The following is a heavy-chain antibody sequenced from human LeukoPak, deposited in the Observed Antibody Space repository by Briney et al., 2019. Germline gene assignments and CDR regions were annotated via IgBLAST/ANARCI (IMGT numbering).Heavy chain of an antibody. V-gene: IGHV1-2*02. J-gene: IGHJ6*03. CDR2: INCNSGDA. CDR3: ARSAEHCSNGICFTDYYMDV. D-gene: IGHD2-8*01. Sequence: ASVQVSCKASGYTFTEHFIYWVREAPGQGLEWVGRINCNSGDANSAQKFQGRVTMSRDTSVSTAYMDLSRVTSDDTAVYFCARSAEHCSNGICFTDYYMDVWGRGTTVTVSS. CDR1: GYTFTEHF.